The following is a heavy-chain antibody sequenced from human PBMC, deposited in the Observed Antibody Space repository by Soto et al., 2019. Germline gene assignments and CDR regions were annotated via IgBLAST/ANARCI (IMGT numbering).Heavy chain of an antibody. V-gene: IGHV4-39*01. Sequence: SETLSLTCTVSGGSISSSSYYWGWIRQPPGKGLEWIGSIYYSGSTYYNPSLKSRVTISVDTSKNQFSLKLSSVTAADTAVYYCARALGGDYDFWSGYYYPYGMAVWGQGTTVTVSS. J-gene: IGHJ6*02. D-gene: IGHD3-3*01. CDR2: IYYSGST. CDR3: ARALGGDYDFWSGYYYPYGMAV. CDR1: GGSISSSSYY.